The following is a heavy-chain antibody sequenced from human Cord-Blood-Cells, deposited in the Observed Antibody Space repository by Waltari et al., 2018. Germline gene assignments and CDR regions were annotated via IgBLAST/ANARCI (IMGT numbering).Heavy chain of an antibody. D-gene: IGHD3-10*01. V-gene: IGHV4-39*01. CDR3: ARHEGRWFDP. Sequence: PSETLSLTCTVSGGSISSSSYYWGWIRHPQGKGLEWSGSIYYSGSTYYNPSLKSRVTISVDTSKNQFSLKLSSVTAADTSVYYSARHEGRWFDPWGQGTLVTVSS. CDR1: GGSISSSSYY. J-gene: IGHJ5*02. CDR2: IYYSGST.